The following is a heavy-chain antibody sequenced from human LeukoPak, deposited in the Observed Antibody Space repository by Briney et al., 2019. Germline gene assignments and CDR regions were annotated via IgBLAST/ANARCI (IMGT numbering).Heavy chain of an antibody. J-gene: IGHJ4*02. CDR3: ARVGTMVRGTLYYFDY. CDR2: ISPSGDIT. Sequence: PGGTLRLSCAASGFIFSSHGMNWVRQAPGKGLEWVSGISPSGDITYYADSVKGRFTISRDNSKNTVYLQMNSLRAEDTAVYYCARVGTMVRGTLYYFDYWGQGTLVTVSS. D-gene: IGHD3-10*01. CDR1: GFIFSSHG. V-gene: IGHV3-23*01.